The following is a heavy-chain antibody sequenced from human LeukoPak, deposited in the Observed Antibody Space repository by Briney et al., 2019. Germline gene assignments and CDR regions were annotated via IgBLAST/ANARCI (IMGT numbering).Heavy chain of an antibody. Sequence: GGSLKLSCAASGFTFSNYEMHWVRQAPGKGLEWVSYISSSGSDIYYADSVKGRFTISRDNSKNTLYLQMNSLRAEDTAVYYCAKDLVWWELGLSFDYWGQGTLVTVSS. J-gene: IGHJ4*02. CDR3: AKDLVWWELGLSFDY. D-gene: IGHD1-26*01. CDR2: ISSSGSDI. V-gene: IGHV3-48*03. CDR1: GFTFSNYE.